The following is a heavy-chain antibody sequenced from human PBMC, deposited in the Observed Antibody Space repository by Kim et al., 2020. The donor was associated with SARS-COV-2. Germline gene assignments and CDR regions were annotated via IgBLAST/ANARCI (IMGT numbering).Heavy chain of an antibody. Sequence: ASVKVSCKTSGYTFTDYYIHWVRQAPGQGLEWMGRINPNSGGTNYAQKFQGRVTMTRDTSISTADMELSSLISDETAVYYCARTTLTTYSSGWPIDYWGQGTLVTVSS. J-gene: IGHJ4*02. CDR2: INPNSGGT. D-gene: IGHD6-19*01. CDR1: GYTFTDYY. V-gene: IGHV1-2*06. CDR3: ARTTLTTYSSGWPIDY.